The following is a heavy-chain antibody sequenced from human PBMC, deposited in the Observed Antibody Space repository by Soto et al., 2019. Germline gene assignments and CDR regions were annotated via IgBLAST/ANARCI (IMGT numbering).Heavy chain of an antibody. CDR3: ATAEVDY. J-gene: IGHJ4*02. Sequence: GGSLRLSCAVAGYTFGNHWMHWVRQAPGKWLEWVSRMNSDGSIINYADSVKGRFTVSRDNAKNTLYLQMNSLRVEDTAVYYCATAEVDYWGPGXLVTVYS. CDR2: MNSDGSII. CDR1: GYTFGNHW. V-gene: IGHV3-74*01.